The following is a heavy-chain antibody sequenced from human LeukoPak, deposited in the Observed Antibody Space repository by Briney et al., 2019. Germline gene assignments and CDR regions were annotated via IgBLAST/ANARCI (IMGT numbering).Heavy chain of an antibody. J-gene: IGHJ6*03. CDR3: ARDRYYYDSSGYPRRYYYYYYMDV. V-gene: IGHV4-4*07. CDR1: GGSISNYY. CDR2: IYTSGST. Sequence: SETLSLTCTVSGGSISNYYWNWIRQPAGKGLEWIGRIYTSGSTNCNPSLKSRVTMSVDTSKNQFSLKLSSVTAADTAVYYCARDRYYYDSSGYPRRYYYYYYMDVWGKGTTVTVSS. D-gene: IGHD3-22*01.